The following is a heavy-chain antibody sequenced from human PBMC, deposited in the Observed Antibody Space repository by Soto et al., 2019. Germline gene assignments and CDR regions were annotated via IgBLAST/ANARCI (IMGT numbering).Heavy chain of an antibody. CDR2: IYSSGST. CDR3: ARSTGNEFDP. J-gene: IGHJ5*02. CDR1: GGSISGYF. Sequence: QVQLLESGPGLVKPSETLSLTCTVSGGSISGYFWSWIRQPPGKGLEWIGYIYSSGSTNYNPSLKSRVTISLDTSNNHFSLKRSSVTVADTAVYYCARSTGNEFDPWGQGTLVTVSS. V-gene: IGHV4-59*01.